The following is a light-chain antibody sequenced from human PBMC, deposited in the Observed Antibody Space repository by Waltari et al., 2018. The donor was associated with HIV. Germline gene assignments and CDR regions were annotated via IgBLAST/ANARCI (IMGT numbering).Light chain of an antibody. J-gene: IGLJ3*02. CDR1: SSNIGTNY. CDR2: RSN. Sequence: QSVLTQPPSASGTPGQRVTISCSGSSSNIGTNYVSWYHQLPGTAPKLLIYRSNQRPSGVPDRFSGSKSGTSASLAISGLRSEDEADYYCAAWDDSLSGPVFGGGTKLTVL. V-gene: IGLV1-47*01. CDR3: AAWDDSLSGPV.